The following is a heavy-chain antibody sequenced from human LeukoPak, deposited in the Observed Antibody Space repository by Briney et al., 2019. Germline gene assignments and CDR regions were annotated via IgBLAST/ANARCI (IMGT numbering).Heavy chain of an antibody. J-gene: IGHJ4*02. CDR3: ARDPPPHYYGSGSYLSGPN. CDR2: IYSGGST. Sequence: GGSLRLSCAASGFTVGSNYMSWVRQAPGKGLEWVSVIYSGGSTYYADSVKGRFTISRHNSKNTLYLQMNSLRAEDTAVYYCARDPPPHYYGSGSYLSGPNWGQGTLVTVSS. CDR1: GFTVGSNY. V-gene: IGHV3-53*04. D-gene: IGHD3-10*01.